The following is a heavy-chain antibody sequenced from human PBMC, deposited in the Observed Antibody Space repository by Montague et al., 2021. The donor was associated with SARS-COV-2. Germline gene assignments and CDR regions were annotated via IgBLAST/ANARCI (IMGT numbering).Heavy chain of an antibody. V-gene: IGHV3-9*01. D-gene: IGHD6-19*01. CDR1: GFTFDDYA. J-gene: IGHJ5*02. CDR3: AKGQKIKWLVLHSAPDWFDP. CDR2: ISWSSNSI. Sequence: SLRLSCPTSGFTFDDYAMHWVRQAPGKALEWVSGISWSSNSIGYGGSVKGRFTISRDNAKNSLYLQMNSLRAEDTGLYYCAKGQKIKWLVLHSAPDWFDPWGQGTLVTVSS.